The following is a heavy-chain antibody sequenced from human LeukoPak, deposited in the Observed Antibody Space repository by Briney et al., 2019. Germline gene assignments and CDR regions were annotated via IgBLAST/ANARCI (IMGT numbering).Heavy chain of an antibody. CDR3: ARGGMGIQLWPFDY. V-gene: IGHV1-46*01. J-gene: IGHJ4*02. D-gene: IGHD5-18*01. CDR1: GFAFSSHY. Sequence: ASVKVSCKASGFAFSSHYMQWVRQAPGQGLEWMGIINPSGGSTSYARKFQGRVTMTRDTSTSTVYMELSTLRSEDTAVYYCARGGMGIQLWPFDYWGQGTLVTVSS. CDR2: INPSGGST.